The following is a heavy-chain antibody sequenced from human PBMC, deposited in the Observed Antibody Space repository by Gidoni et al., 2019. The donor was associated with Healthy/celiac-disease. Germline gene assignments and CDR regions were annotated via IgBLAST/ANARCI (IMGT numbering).Heavy chain of an antibody. CDR3: ARQRYYYDSSGTFHDAFDI. Sequence: QVQLQESGPGLVKPSETLSLTCTVSGGSISSYYWSWIRQPPGKGLEWIGYIYYSGSTNYNPSLKSRVTISVDTSKNQFSLKLSSVTAADTAVYYCARQRYYYDSSGTFHDAFDIWGQGTMVTVSS. CDR1: GGSISSYY. CDR2: IYYSGST. V-gene: IGHV4-59*08. J-gene: IGHJ3*02. D-gene: IGHD3-22*01.